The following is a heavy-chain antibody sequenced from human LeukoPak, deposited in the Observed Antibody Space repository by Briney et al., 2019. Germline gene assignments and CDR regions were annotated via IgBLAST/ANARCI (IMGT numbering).Heavy chain of an antibody. CDR3: AKDIEVVITPFDY. CDR2: ISGSGGST. V-gene: IGHV3-23*01. Sequence: GGSLRLSCAASGFTFSSYAMSWDRQAPGKGLEWVSAISGSGGSTYYADSVKGRFTISRDNSKNTLYLQMNSLRAEDTAVYYCAKDIEVVITPFDYWGQGTLVTVSS. J-gene: IGHJ4*02. D-gene: IGHD3-22*01. CDR1: GFTFSSYA.